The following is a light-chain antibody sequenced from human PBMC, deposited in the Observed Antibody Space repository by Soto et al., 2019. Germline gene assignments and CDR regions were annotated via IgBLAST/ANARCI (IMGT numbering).Light chain of an antibody. CDR1: SSDVGIYNY. V-gene: IGLV2-14*01. CDR2: EVT. Sequence: QSVLTQPASVSGSPGQSIAISCTGSSSDVGIYNYVSWYQQHPGKVPKLIIYEVTNRPSGVSNRFSGSKSGNTASLTISGLKAEDEADYYCSPYTTSSTRVFGTGTKVTV. CDR3: SPYTTSSTRV. J-gene: IGLJ1*01.